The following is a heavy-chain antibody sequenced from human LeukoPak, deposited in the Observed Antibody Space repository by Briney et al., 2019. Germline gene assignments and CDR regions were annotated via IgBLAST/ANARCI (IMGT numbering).Heavy chain of an antibody. V-gene: IGHV1-46*01. CDR1: GYTFTGYY. J-gene: IGHJ4*01. D-gene: IGHD3-3*01. CDR3: ASTLYDVLSGFDF. CDR2: INPVGRP. Sequence: ASVKASCKDSGYTFTGYYMHGVRQAPGQGLEWMGWINPVGRPRYAQKFQGRVTMTRDRSTDTVTMELSSLTSDDTAVYYCASTLYDVLSGFDFWGQGTLVTVSA.